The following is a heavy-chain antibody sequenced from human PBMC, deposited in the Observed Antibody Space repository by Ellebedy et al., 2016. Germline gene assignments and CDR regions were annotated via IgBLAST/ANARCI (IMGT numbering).Heavy chain of an antibody. CDR2: ISSSSATK. J-gene: IGHJ4*02. CDR1: GFTYSTSS. D-gene: IGHD6-13*01. Sequence: GGSLRLSCAVSGFTYSTSSMNWVRQAPGEGLEWVSYISSSSATKYYADSVKGRFTISRDNAKNSVYLQMNSLRAEDTAVYYCVGGTGYISDYWGQGTLVTVSS. V-gene: IGHV3-48*01. CDR3: VGGTGYISDY.